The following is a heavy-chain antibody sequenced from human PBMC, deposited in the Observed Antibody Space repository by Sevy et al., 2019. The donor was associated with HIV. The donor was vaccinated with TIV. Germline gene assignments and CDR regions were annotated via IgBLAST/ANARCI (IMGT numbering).Heavy chain of an antibody. CDR3: VRETGGSGSAGYFGD. D-gene: IGHD2-15*01. CDR1: GFTFSNYV. V-gene: IGHV3-30*04. J-gene: IGHJ4*02. Sequence: GGSLRLSCAASGFTFSNYVMHWVRQAPGKGLEWVALISLHGTNNDYRDSVKGRFTISRDDAKNTVYVEMTSLTVEDTALYYCVRETGGSGSAGYFGDWGQGTLVTVSS. CDR2: ISLHGTNN.